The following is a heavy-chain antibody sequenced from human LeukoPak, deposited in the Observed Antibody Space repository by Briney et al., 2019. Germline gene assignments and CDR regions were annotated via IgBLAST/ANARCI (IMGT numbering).Heavy chain of an antibody. J-gene: IGHJ4*02. D-gene: IGHD3-3*01. V-gene: IGHV4-30-4*01. CDR3: ARGLGSYYDFWSGYSGSTAFDY. Sequence: SETLSLTCTVSGGSISSGDYYWSWIRQPPGKGLEWIGYIYYSGSTYYNPSLKSRVTISVDTSKNQFSLKLSSVTAADTAVYYCARGLGSYYDFWSGYSGSTAFDYWGQGTLVTVSS. CDR2: IYYSGST. CDR1: GGSISSGDYY.